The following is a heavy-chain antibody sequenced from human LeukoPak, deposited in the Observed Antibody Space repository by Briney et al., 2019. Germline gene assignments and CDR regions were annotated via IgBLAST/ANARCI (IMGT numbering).Heavy chain of an antibody. D-gene: IGHD3-3*01. J-gene: IGHJ4*02. Sequence: ASVKVSCKAPGYTFTSYDINWVRQATGQGLEWMGWMNPNSGNTGYAQKLQGSVTMTTDTSTSTAYTELRSLRSDDTAVYYCARDSPRLRFLELLLFAEYWGQGTLVTVSS. V-gene: IGHV1-8*01. CDR3: ARDSPRLRFLELLLFAEY. CDR2: MNPNSGNT. CDR1: GYTFTSYD.